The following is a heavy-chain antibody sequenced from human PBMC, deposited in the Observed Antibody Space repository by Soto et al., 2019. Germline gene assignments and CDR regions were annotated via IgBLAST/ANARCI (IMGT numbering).Heavy chain of an antibody. CDR3: ARASYYYDSSGYYGGPYGMDV. CDR2: INPSGGST. V-gene: IGHV1-46*01. CDR1: GYTFTSYY. D-gene: IGHD3-22*01. Sequence: GASVKVSCKASGYTFTSYYMHWVRQAPGQGLEWMGIINPSGGSTSYAQKIQGRVTMTRDTSTSTVYMELSSLRSEDTAVYYCARASYYYDSSGYYGGPYGMDVWGQGTTVTVS. J-gene: IGHJ6*02.